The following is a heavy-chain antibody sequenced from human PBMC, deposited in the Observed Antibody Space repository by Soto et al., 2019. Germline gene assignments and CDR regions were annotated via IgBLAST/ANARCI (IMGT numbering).Heavy chain of an antibody. D-gene: IGHD2-15*01. J-gene: IGHJ6*02. CDR1: GYTFTSYG. Sequence: ASVRVSCKASGYTFTSYGISWVRQAPGQGLEWMGWISAYNGNTNYAQKLQGRATMTTDTSTSTAYMELRSLRSDDTAVYYCARDSGGNSGGYYYGMDVWGQGTTVTVSS. V-gene: IGHV1-18*04. CDR2: ISAYNGNT. CDR3: ARDSGGNSGGYYYGMDV.